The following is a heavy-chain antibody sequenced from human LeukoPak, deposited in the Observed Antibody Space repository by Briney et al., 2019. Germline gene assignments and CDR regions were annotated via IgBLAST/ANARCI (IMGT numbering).Heavy chain of an antibody. CDR3: ARDFDTRGAFDI. D-gene: IGHD5-12*01. Sequence: PSETLSLTCTVSGGSISSYYWSWVRQPAGKGLEWIGRICTSGSTNYNPSLKSRVTMSVDTSKNQFSLKLSSVTAADTAVYYCARDFDTRGAFDIWGQGTMVTVSS. V-gene: IGHV4-4*07. CDR2: ICTSGST. J-gene: IGHJ3*02. CDR1: GGSISSYY.